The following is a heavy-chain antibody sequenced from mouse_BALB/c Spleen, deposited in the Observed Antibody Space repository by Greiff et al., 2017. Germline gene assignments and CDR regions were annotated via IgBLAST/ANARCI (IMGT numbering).Heavy chain of an antibody. Sequence: QVQLKESGPGLVAPSQSLSITCTVSGFSLTGYGVNWVRQPPGKGLEWLGMIWGDGSTDYNSALKSRLSISKDNSKSQVFLKMNSLQTDDTARYYCARNYYYGSRGYAMDYWGQGTSVTVSS. CDR1: GFSLTGYG. J-gene: IGHJ4*01. CDR3: ARNYYYGSRGYAMDY. D-gene: IGHD1-1*01. CDR2: IWGDGST. V-gene: IGHV2-6-7*01.